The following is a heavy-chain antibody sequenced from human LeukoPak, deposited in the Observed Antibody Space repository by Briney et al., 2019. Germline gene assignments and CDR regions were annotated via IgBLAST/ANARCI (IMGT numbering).Heavy chain of an antibody. CDR1: GGSISSSSYY. D-gene: IGHD3-10*01. V-gene: IGHV4-39*07. J-gene: IGHJ4*02. CDR3: ARVGRTKGSGSYLGY. CDR2: IYYSGST. Sequence: SETLSLTCTVSGGSISSSSYYWGWIRQPPGKGLEWIGSIYYSGSTYYNPSLKSRVTISVDTSKNQFSLKLSSVTAADTAVYYCARVGRTKGSGSYLGYWGQGTLVTVSS.